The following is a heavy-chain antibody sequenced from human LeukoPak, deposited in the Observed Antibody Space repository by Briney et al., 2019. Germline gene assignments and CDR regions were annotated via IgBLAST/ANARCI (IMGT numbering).Heavy chain of an antibody. V-gene: IGHV3-48*01. CDR3: ARNYYYGSGSYYFDY. CDR1: GFTFSSYS. D-gene: IGHD3-10*01. Sequence: GGSLRLSCAASGFTFSSYSMNWVRQAPGKGLEWVSYISSSSSTIYYADSVKGRFTIPRDNAKNSLYLQMNSLRAEDTAVYYCARNYYYGSGSYYFDYWGPGTLVTVSS. CDR2: ISSSSSTI. J-gene: IGHJ4*02.